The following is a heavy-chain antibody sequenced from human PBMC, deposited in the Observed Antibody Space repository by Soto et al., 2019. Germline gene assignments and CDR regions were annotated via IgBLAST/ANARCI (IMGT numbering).Heavy chain of an antibody. Sequence: ALVKVSCKASGYTFTSYAMHWVRQAPGQRLEWMGWINAGNGNTKYSQKFQGRVTITRDTSASTAYMELSSLRSEDTAVYYCARELSRAATPDYYGMDVWGQGTTVTVSS. CDR3: ARELSRAATPDYYGMDV. D-gene: IGHD2-15*01. V-gene: IGHV1-3*01. CDR1: GYTFTSYA. J-gene: IGHJ6*02. CDR2: INAGNGNT.